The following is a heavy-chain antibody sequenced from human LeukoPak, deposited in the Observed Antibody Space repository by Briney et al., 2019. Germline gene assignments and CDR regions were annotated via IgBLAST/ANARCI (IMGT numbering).Heavy chain of an antibody. D-gene: IGHD6-6*01. CDR1: GGSISGRSYY. CDR3: AREYFSSPDF. J-gene: IGHJ4*02. Sequence: SETLSLTCTVSGGSISGRSYYWGWIRQPPGKGLEWIGSVYYSGSTFYNPSLKSRVTISVDTSKNQFSLKLSSVSAADTAVYYCAREYFSSPDFWGQGTLVTVSS. CDR2: VYYSGST. V-gene: IGHV4-39*02.